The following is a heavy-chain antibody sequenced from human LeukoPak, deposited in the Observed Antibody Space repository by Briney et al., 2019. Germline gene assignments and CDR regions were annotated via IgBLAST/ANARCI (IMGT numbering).Heavy chain of an antibody. Sequence: PGGSLRLSCAASGFTFSSYAMSWVRQAPGKGLEWVSAISGSGGSTYYADSVKGRFTISRDDSKNTLYLQMGSLRAEDMAVYYCARDIVVVPTAIMWTGTVDVWGKGTTVTVSS. CDR3: ARDIVVVPTAIMWTGTVDV. CDR1: GFTFSSYA. V-gene: IGHV3-23*01. J-gene: IGHJ6*04. CDR2: ISGSGGST. D-gene: IGHD2-2*02.